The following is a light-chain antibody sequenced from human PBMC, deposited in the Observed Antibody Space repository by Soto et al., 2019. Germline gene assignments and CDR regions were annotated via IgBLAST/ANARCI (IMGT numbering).Light chain of an antibody. CDR2: EDT. V-gene: IGLV2-23*01. CDR3: CSYAGSSTHVV. Sequence: QSALTQPASVSGSPGQSISISCTGTSNDVGSYNLVSWYQQHPGKAPKLMIYEDTKRPSGVSNRFSGSQSGNTASLTISGLQAEDEADYYCCSYAGSSTHVVFGGGTKLTVL. J-gene: IGLJ2*01. CDR1: SNDVGSYNL.